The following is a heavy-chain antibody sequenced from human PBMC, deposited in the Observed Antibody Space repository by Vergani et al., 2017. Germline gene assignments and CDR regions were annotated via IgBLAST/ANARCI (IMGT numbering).Heavy chain of an antibody. D-gene: IGHD2-15*01. V-gene: IGHV4-61*02. CDR1: GGSINSHNYY. J-gene: IGHJ4*02. Sequence: QVQLQESGPGLVKPSQTLSLTCTGSGGSINSHNYYWSWIRQPAGKGLEWIGRIHTSGSTNYNPSLKSRVTMSEDTSKNHFSLNLTSVTAADTAVYFCARGSCLGGSCYKPLFDYWGQGILVTVSS. CDR3: ARGSCLGGSCYKPLFDY. CDR2: IHTSGST.